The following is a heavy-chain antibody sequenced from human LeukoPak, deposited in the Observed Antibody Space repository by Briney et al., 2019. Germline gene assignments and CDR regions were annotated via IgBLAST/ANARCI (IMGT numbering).Heavy chain of an antibody. Sequence: SETLSLTCTVSGDSVSSGSNYWSWIRQPAGKGLEWIGRIYNSWTTNYNPSLKSRVTISVDTSKNQFSLKLNSVSAADTAVYYCARVHGSGYKIYNWFDPWGQGTLVTVSS. D-gene: IGHD5-12*01. CDR1: GDSVSSGSNY. V-gene: IGHV4-61*10. CDR3: ARVHGSGYKIYNWFDP. J-gene: IGHJ5*02. CDR2: IYNSWTT.